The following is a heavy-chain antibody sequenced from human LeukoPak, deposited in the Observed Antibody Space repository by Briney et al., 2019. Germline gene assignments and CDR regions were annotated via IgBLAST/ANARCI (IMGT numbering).Heavy chain of an antibody. V-gene: IGHV3-21*01. CDR2: ISSSSSYI. J-gene: IGHJ3*02. D-gene: IGHD6-25*01. CDR3: ARRHDSSGAFDI. Sequence: GGPLRLSCAASGFTFSSYSMNWVRQAPGKGLEWVSSISSSSSYIYYADSVKGRFTISRDNAKNSLYLQMNSLRAEDTAVYYCARRHDSSGAFDIWGQGTMVTVSS. CDR1: GFTFSSYS.